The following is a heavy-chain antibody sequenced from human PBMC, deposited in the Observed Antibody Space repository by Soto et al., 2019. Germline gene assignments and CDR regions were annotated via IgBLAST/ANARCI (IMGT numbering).Heavy chain of an antibody. CDR3: AKRPCSRGWSGWFDP. CDR2: ISGSGGNT. J-gene: IGHJ5*02. V-gene: IGHV3-23*01. D-gene: IGHD6-19*01. Sequence: PGGSLRPSCAAFGFTFSNYARSWVRQSPGKGLEWVSGISGSGGNTFYADSVKGRFTISRDNTKNTLYLQMNSLRAEDTAVYYCAKRPCSRGWSGWFDPWGQGTLVTVYS. CDR1: GFTFSNYA.